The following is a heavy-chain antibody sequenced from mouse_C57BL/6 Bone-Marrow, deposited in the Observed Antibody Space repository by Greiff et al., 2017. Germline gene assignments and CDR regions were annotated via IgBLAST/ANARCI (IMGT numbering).Heavy chain of an antibody. D-gene: IGHD2-2*01. CDR3: ARDLLWFLFDY. CDR1: GYTFTDYN. Sequence: EVQLQQSGPELVKPGASVKIPCKASGYTFTDYNMDWVKQSHGKSLEWIGDINPNNGGTIYHQKFKGKATLTVDKSSSTAYMELRSLTSEDTAVYYCARDLLWFLFDYWGQGTTLTVSS. V-gene: IGHV1-18*01. CDR2: INPNNGGT. J-gene: IGHJ2*01.